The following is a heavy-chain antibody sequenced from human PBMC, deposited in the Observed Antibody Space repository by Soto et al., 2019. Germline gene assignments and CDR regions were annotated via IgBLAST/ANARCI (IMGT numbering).Heavy chain of an antibody. CDR3: ARGERQTRCSDAFDI. Sequence: GGSLRPSCAASGFTFSSYGMHWVRQAPGKGLEWVAVIWYDGSNKYYADSVKGRFTISRDNSKNTLYLQMNSLRAEDTAVYYCARGERQTRCSDAFDIWGQGTMVTVSS. J-gene: IGHJ3*02. V-gene: IGHV3-33*01. CDR1: GFTFSSYG. D-gene: IGHD4-17*01. CDR2: IWYDGSNK.